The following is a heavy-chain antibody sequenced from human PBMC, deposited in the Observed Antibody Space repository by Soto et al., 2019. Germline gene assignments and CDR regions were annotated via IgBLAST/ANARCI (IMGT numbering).Heavy chain of an antibody. Sequence: VSVKVSCNASGYTFTSYAMHWVRQAPGQRLEWMGWINAGNGNTKYSHKFQGRVTITRDTSASTAYMELSSLRSEDTAVYYCARLSLVGPIDXWGQGTLVTVSX. V-gene: IGHV1-3*01. J-gene: IGHJ4*02. CDR3: ARLSLVGPIDX. CDR1: GYTFTSYA. CDR2: INAGNGNT. D-gene: IGHD1-26*01.